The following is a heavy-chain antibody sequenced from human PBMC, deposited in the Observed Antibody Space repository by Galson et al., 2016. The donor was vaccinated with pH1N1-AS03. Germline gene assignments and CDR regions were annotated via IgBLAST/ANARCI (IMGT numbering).Heavy chain of an antibody. CDR3: ATGIVGAPAAFDM. CDR1: GVSFSTHP. V-gene: IGHV1-69*13. J-gene: IGHJ3*02. Sequence: SVKVSCKASGVSFSTHPITWVRQAPGHGFEWMGGIIPVLGTSTNGKRFQGRVPITADESTTTSYMELSSLRHDDTAVYYCATGIVGAPAAFDMWGQGTLVTVSS. CDR2: IIPVLGTS. D-gene: IGHD1-26*01.